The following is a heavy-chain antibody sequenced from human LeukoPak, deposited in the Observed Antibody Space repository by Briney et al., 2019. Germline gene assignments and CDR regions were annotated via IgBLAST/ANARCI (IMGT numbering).Heavy chain of an antibody. CDR1: GYTFTGYY. CDR2: INPNSGGT. CDR3: ARDSSAVAGTCWFDP. Sequence: GASVKVSCKASGYTFTGYYMHWVRQAPGQGLEWMGWINPNSGGTNYAQKFQSRVTMTRDTSISTAYMELSRLRSDDTAVYYCARDSSAVAGTCWFDPWGQGTLVTVSS. V-gene: IGHV1-2*02. D-gene: IGHD6-19*01. J-gene: IGHJ5*02.